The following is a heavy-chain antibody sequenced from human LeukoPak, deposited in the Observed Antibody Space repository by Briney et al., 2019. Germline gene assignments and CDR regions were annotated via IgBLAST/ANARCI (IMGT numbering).Heavy chain of an antibody. CDR1: GFSFDTYA. V-gene: IGHV3-23*01. J-gene: IGHJ4*02. D-gene: IGHD6-13*01. CDR3: TLGSLYSSSWYGDY. Sequence: GSLRLSCAASGFSFDTYAMTWVRQAPGKGLEWVSVISGDGGSTYYAVSVKGRFAISRDNSKNTLYLQMNGLRAEDTAVYYCTLGSLYSSSWYGDYWGQGTLVTVSS. CDR2: ISGDGGST.